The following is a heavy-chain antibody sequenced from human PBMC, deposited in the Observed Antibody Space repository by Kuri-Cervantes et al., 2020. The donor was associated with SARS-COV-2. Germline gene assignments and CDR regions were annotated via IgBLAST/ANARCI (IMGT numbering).Heavy chain of an antibody. CDR2: INPNSGGT. Sequence: ASVKVSCKASGYTFTSYDINWVRQATGQGLEWMGWINPNSGGTNYAQKFQGWVTMTRDTSISTAYMELSRLRSDDTAVYYCATSPVVYGDPITYYYYYGMDVWGQGTTVTASS. CDR1: GYTFTSYD. D-gene: IGHD4-17*01. V-gene: IGHV1-2*04. J-gene: IGHJ6*02. CDR3: ATSPVVYGDPITYYYYYGMDV.